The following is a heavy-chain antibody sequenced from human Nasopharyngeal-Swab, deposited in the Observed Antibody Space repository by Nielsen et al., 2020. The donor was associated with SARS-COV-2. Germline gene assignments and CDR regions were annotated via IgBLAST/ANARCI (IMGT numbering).Heavy chain of an antibody. Sequence: WIRQPPGKGLEWVAVISYDGSNKYYADSVKGRFTISRDNSKNTLYLQMNSLRAEDTAVYYCARVEAGGEWELLPYYYYMDGWGKGTTVTVSS. D-gene: IGHD1-26*01. J-gene: IGHJ6*03. CDR3: ARVEAGGEWELLPYYYYMDG. CDR2: ISYDGSNK. V-gene: IGHV3-30*04.